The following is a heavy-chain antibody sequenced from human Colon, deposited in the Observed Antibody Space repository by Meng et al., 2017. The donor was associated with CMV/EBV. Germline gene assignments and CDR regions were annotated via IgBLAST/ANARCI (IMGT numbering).Heavy chain of an antibody. Sequence: ASVKVSCKTSGYSFSTYDIHWVRQASGQGLEWMGWMNPDSGHTAYAQKFQGRVTMTRDTSLTTAYLEVTSLRSDDTAVYYCVRGRVVGGGGGQGTLVTVSS. CDR3: VRGRVVGGG. V-gene: IGHV1-8*01. CDR1: GYSFSTYD. D-gene: IGHD2-21*01. J-gene: IGHJ4*02. CDR2: MNPDSGHT.